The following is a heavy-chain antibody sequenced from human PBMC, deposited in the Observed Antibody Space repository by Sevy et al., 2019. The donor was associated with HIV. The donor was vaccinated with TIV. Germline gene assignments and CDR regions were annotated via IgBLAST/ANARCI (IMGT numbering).Heavy chain of an antibody. CDR2: VNSDGSSP. CDR3: VAANTWQDY. CDR1: GFTFSSYW. D-gene: IGHD2-15*01. Sequence: GGSLRLSCAASGFTFSSYWMHWVRQAPGKGPVWVSGVNSDGSSPNYADSVKGRFTMSRDSAKHTLYLQMNSLRAEDTAVYFCVAANTWQDYWGQGTLVTVSS. J-gene: IGHJ4*02. V-gene: IGHV3-74*01.